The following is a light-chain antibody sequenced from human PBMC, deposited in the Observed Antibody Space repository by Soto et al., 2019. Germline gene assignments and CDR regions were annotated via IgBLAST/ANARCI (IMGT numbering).Light chain of an antibody. J-gene: IGKJ5*01. CDR1: QSVSSSY. Sequence: EIVLTQSPGTLALSPGERATLSCRASQSVSSSYLAWYQQKPGQAPRLLIYGASSRATGIPDRFSGSGSGTDCSLTISRLEPEDFAVYYCQQYGSSPITFGQGTRLEIK. CDR3: QQYGSSPIT. V-gene: IGKV3-20*01. CDR2: GAS.